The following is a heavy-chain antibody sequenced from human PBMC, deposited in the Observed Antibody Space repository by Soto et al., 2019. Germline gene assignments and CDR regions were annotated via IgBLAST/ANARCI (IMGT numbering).Heavy chain of an antibody. CDR3: TRGYSSGSYGLDV. D-gene: IGHD6-19*01. CDR2: IRSKAYGGTT. CDR1: GFTFSNAW. J-gene: IGHJ6*02. V-gene: IGHV3-49*04. Sequence: PGGSLRLSCAASGFTFSNAWMSWVRQAPGKGLEWVGFIRSKAYGGTTEYAVSVKVRFTISRDDSKSIAYLQMNSLKTEDTAVYYCTRGYSSGSYGLDVWGQGTTVTVSS.